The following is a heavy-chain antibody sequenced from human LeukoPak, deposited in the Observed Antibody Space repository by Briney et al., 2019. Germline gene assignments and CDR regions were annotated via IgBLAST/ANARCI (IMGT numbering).Heavy chain of an antibody. CDR1: GFTFSSYE. J-gene: IGHJ3*02. CDR3: ARDGGDACSSTSCYAVGAFDI. D-gene: IGHD2-2*01. V-gene: IGHV3-48*03. Sequence: PGGSLRLSCAASGFTFSSYEMNWVRQAPGKGLEWVSYISSSSSTIYYADSLKGRFTISRDNAKNSLYLQMNSLRAEDTAVYYCARDGGDACSSTSCYAVGAFDIWGQGTMVTVSS. CDR2: ISSSSSTI.